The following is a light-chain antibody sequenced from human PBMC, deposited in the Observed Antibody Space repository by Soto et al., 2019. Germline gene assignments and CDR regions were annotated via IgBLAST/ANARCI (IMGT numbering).Light chain of an antibody. V-gene: IGKV1-39*01. CDR3: QLAYCPPVT. CDR1: QSISSY. CDR2: GAS. Sequence: IQMSTTAYPLSAPIRARENVTCRASQSISSYLNLYQQKPGRAPRLLIYGASNLQSGVPSRFSGSGSGTDFTLTISSLLPEDFATYYCQLAYCPPVTFAQGARLEVK. J-gene: IGKJ5*01.